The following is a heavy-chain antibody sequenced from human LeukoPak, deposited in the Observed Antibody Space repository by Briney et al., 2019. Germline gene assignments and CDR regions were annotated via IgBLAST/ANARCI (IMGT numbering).Heavy chain of an antibody. D-gene: IGHD2/OR15-2a*01. J-gene: IGHJ4*02. CDR1: GFTFSSYS. CDR3: ATGYDGNYFLFDC. CDR2: LSGTGGST. Sequence: PGGSLRLSCAASGFTFSSYSMNWVRQAPGKGLEWVSTLSGTGGSTLYADSVKGRFAISRDNSKNTLYLQMNSLRAEDTAVYYCATGYDGNYFLFDCWGQGTLVTVSS. V-gene: IGHV3-23*01.